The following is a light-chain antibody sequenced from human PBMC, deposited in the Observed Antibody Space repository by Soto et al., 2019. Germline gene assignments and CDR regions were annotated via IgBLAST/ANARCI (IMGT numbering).Light chain of an antibody. V-gene: IGKV3-20*01. J-gene: IGKJ4*01. Sequence: EIVLTQSPGTLSLSPGERAALSCRASQSVGNNFIGWYQQKPGQSPRLLIYHASNRATSIPDRFSGTASGTDFTHTISRLQPEDFAVYYCQQYATSPLTFGGGTKVEIK. CDR1: QSVGNNF. CDR2: HAS. CDR3: QQYATSPLT.